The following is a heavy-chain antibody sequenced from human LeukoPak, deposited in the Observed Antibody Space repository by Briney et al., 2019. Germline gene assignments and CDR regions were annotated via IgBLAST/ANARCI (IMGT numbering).Heavy chain of an antibody. CDR1: GYSFTTYW. D-gene: IGHD3-10*01. CDR3: ARLGTYWSNYYFEY. CDR2: IYPGDSDT. J-gene: IGHJ4*02. Sequence: GEALKISCQGSGYSFTTYWIGWVRQMPGKGLECMGIIYPGDSDTRYSPSFQGQVTISADKSINTAYLQWSSLKASDTAMYYCARLGTYWSNYYFEYWGQGTLVTVSS. V-gene: IGHV5-51*01.